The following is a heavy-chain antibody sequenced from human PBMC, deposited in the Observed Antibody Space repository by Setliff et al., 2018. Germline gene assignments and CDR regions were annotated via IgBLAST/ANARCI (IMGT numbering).Heavy chain of an antibody. V-gene: IGHV1-18*01. D-gene: IGHD3-9*01. Sequence: GASVKVSCKASGYTFIDYGVSWVRQAPGQGLEWVGWISPYTGKTYLAPKFQDRVTLTADTSTTTAYMELTSLRSDDTAMYYCARDADHYDTDENPIFDYWGQGTLVTVSS. CDR2: ISPYTGKT. J-gene: IGHJ4*02. CDR1: GYTFIDYG. CDR3: ARDADHYDTDENPIFDY.